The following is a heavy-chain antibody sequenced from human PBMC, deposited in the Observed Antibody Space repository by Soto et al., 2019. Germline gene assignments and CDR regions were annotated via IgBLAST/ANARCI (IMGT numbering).Heavy chain of an antibody. V-gene: IGHV1-69*01. J-gene: IGHJ6*02. D-gene: IGHD3-3*01. CDR1: GGTLSSYA. CDR3: ARSQERITIFGVVPGGHYYYYGMDV. CDR2: IIPIFGTA. Sequence: SVKVSSKASGGTLSSYAISWVRQAPGQGLEWMGGIIPIFGTANYAQKFQGRVTITADESTSTAYMELSSLRSEDTAVYYCARSQERITIFGVVPGGHYYYYGMDVWGQGTTVTVSS.